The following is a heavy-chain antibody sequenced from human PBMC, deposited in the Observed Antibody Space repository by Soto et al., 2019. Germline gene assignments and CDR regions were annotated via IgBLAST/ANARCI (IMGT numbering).Heavy chain of an antibody. CDR2: IYYSGST. CDR3: ARDRTGNWSFDY. V-gene: IGHV4-30-4*01. J-gene: IGHJ4*02. CDR1: GGSISSGDYY. Sequence: SETLSLTCTVSGGSISSGDYYWSWIRQPPGKGLEWIGYIYYSGSTYYNPSLKSRVTISVDTSKNQFSLKLSSVTAADTAVYYCARDRTGNWSFDYWGQGTLVTVAS. D-gene: IGHD3-3*01.